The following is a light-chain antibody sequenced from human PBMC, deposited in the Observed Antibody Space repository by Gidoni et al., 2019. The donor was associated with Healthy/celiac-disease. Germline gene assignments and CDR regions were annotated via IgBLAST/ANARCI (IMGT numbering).Light chain of an antibody. J-gene: IGKJ4*01. CDR2: DAS. CDR1: QDISNY. Sequence: IPMTQSPSSLSASVGDRVTLTCQASQDISNYLNWYQQKPGKATKLLIYDASNVETGVPSRFSGSGSGTDFTFTISSLQPEDIATYYCQQYDNLPPTCGGGTKVEIK. V-gene: IGKV1-33*01. CDR3: QQYDNLPPT.